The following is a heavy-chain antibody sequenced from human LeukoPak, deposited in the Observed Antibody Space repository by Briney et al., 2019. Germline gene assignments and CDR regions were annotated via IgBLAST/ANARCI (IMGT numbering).Heavy chain of an antibody. Sequence: SETLSLTCTVSGGSISSYYWSWIQQPPGKGLEWIGYIYYSGSTNYNPSLKSRVTISVDTSKNQFSLKLSSVTAADTAVYYCASSYGSGSYYNYWGQGTLATVSS. CDR3: ASSYGSGSYYNY. CDR2: IYYSGST. CDR1: GGSISSYY. D-gene: IGHD3-10*01. J-gene: IGHJ4*02. V-gene: IGHV4-59*08.